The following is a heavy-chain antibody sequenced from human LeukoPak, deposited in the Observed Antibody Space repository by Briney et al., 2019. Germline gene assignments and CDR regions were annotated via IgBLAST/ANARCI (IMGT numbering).Heavy chain of an antibody. CDR2: ISSSSSYI. CDR1: GFTFSSYS. D-gene: IGHD3-10*01. CDR3: ASTMVRGVMGD. Sequence: GGSLRLSCAASGFTFSSYSMNWVRQAPGKGLEWVSSISSSSSYIYYADSVKGRFTISRDNAKNSLYLQMNSLRAEDTAVYYCASTMVRGVMGDWGQGTLVTVSS. J-gene: IGHJ4*02. V-gene: IGHV3-21*01.